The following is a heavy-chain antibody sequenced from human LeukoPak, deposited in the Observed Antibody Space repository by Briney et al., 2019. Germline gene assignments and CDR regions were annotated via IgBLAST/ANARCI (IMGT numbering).Heavy chain of an antibody. J-gene: IGHJ4*02. V-gene: IGHV3-23*01. CDR1: GFTFSNYA. CDR2: ISGSGGTT. Sequence: SGGSLRLSCAASGFTFSNYAMSWVRQAPGKGLEWVSAISGSGGTTYYADSVKGRFTIYRDNSKNTLHLQMNSLRAEDTAIYYCAKSLSGYSSGWDWGQGTLVTVSS. CDR3: AKSLSGYSSGWD. D-gene: IGHD6-19*01.